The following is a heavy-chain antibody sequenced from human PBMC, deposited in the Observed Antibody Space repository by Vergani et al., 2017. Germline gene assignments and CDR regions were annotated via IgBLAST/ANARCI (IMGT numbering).Heavy chain of an antibody. CDR1: GFTFSGSA. CDR3: ARESNILGRLDYYGMDV. CDR2: INTGNGNT. Sequence: VQLVESGGGLVQPGGSLKLSCAASGFTFSGSAMHWVRQAPGQRLEWMGWINTGNGNTKYSQKFQGRVTITRDTSASTAYMELSSLRSEDTAVYYCARESNILGRLDYYGMDVWGQGTTVTVSS. V-gene: IGHV1-3*04. D-gene: IGHD2/OR15-2a*01. J-gene: IGHJ6*02.